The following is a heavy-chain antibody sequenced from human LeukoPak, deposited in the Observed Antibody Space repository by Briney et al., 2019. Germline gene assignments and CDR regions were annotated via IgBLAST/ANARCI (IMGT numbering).Heavy chain of an antibody. CDR3: AREVQDILTVYPFLDP. J-gene: IGHJ5*02. D-gene: IGHD3-9*01. CDR1: GYTFTSYF. CDR2: VHPSGGST. V-gene: IGHV1-46*01. Sequence: ASVKVSCKASGYTFTSYFIHWVRQAPGQGPEWVGIVHPSGGSTSYAEKFQGRVTMTSDTSTSTVYMELSSLGSEDTAVYYCAREVQDILTVYPFLDPWGQGTLVTVSS.